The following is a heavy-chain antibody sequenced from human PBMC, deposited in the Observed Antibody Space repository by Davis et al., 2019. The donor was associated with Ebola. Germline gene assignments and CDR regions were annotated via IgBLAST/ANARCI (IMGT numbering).Heavy chain of an antibody. CDR1: GFTFSGSA. D-gene: IGHD2-2*01. Sequence: GGSLRLSCAASGFTFSGSAMHWVRPASGNGLEWVGRIRSKANSYATAYAASVKGRFTISRDDSKNTAYLQMNSLKTEDTAVYYCARERRYCSSTSCSYGYYYYGMDVWGQGTTVTVSS. V-gene: IGHV3-73*01. CDR2: IRSKANSYAT. CDR3: ARERRYCSSTSCSYGYYYYGMDV. J-gene: IGHJ6*02.